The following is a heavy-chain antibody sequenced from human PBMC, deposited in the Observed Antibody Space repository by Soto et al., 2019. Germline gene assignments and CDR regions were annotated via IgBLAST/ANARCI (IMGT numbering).Heavy chain of an antibody. CDR3: ARDYKSFSESSNWFDP. D-gene: IGHD3-10*01. V-gene: IGHV4-30-4*01. CDR2: IYYSGNT. J-gene: IGHJ5*02. Sequence: PSETLSLTCTVSGGSISSGDYYWNWIRQPPGKGLEWIGYIYYSGNTYYNPSLKSRVIISVHTSKNQFSLKLSSVTAADTAVYYCARDYKSFSESSNWFDPWGQGTLVTVSS. CDR1: GGSISSGDYY.